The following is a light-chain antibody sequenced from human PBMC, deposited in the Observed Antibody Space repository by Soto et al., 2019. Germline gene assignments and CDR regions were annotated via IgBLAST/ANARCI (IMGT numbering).Light chain of an antibody. V-gene: IGLV2-14*03. CDR2: NVS. Sequence: QSALTQPASVSGSPGQSITISRTGTSSDVGGYDYVSWYQQHPGKAPKLVIYNVSNRPSGISNRFSGSKSGNTASLTISGLQAEDEADYYCSSYTSISTVVFGGGTKVTVL. CDR3: SSYTSISTVV. J-gene: IGLJ2*01. CDR1: SSDVGGYDY.